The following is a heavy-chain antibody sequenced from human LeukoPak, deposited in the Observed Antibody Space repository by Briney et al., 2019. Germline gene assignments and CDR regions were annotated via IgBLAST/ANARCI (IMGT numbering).Heavy chain of an antibody. V-gene: IGHV4-34*01. CDR1: GGSFSGYY. Sequence: NPSETLSLTCAVYGGSFSGYYWSWIRQPPGKGLEWIGEINHSGSTNYNPSLKSRITISVDTSKNQFSLKLSSVTAADTAVYYCASMVRGAPISYWGQGTLVTVSS. J-gene: IGHJ4*02. D-gene: IGHD3-10*01. CDR2: INHSGST. CDR3: ASMVRGAPISY.